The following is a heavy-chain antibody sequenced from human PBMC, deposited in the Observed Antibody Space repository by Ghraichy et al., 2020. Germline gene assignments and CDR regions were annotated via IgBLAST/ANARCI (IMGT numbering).Heavy chain of an antibody. J-gene: IGHJ4*02. CDR3: GRVRETGRIDY. D-gene: IGHD7-27*01. CDR2: IRRSGSTI. CDR1: GFIFSDYY. Sequence: GGSLRLSCVASGFIFSDYYMTWIRQAPGKGLDWVSYIRRSGSTIDYADSVKGRFTVSRDDAKSSLYLQMNSLRAEDTAMYYCGRVRETGRIDYWGQGILVTVSS. V-gene: IGHV3-11*01.